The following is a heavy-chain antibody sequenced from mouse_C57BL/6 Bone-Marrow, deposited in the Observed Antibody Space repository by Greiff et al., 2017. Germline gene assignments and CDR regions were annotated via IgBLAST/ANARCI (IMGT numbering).Heavy chain of an antibody. CDR1: GYSFTDYN. CDR2: INPNYGTT. V-gene: IGHV1-39*01. D-gene: IGHD2-4*01. J-gene: IGHJ4*01. Sequence: EVQLQESGPELVKPGASVKISCKASGYSFTDYNLNWVKQSNGKSLEWIGVINPNYGTTSYNQKFKGKATLTVDQSSSTAYMQLNSLTSEDSSVYYCARGYDYDYAMDYGGRGTAVTVSS. CDR3: ARGYDYDYAMDY.